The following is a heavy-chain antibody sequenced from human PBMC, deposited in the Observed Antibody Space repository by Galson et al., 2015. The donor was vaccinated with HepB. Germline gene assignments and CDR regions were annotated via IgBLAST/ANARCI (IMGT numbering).Heavy chain of an antibody. Sequence: SLRLSCAASGFTFSNAWMSWVRQAPGKGLEWVGRIKSKTDGGTTDYAAPVKGRFTISRDDSKNTLYLQMNSLKTEDTAVYYCTTVNRYCSGGSCYSDNWFDPWGQGTLVTVSS. CDR1: GFTFSNAW. CDR3: TTVNRYCSGGSCYSDNWFDP. J-gene: IGHJ5*02. V-gene: IGHV3-15*01. D-gene: IGHD2-15*01. CDR2: IKSKTDGGTT.